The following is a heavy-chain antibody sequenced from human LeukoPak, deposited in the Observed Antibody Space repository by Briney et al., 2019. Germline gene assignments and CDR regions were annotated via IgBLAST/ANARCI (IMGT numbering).Heavy chain of an antibody. CDR1: GYTFPGYY. CDR3: ARGIEGGSGYYSKLPGGY. Sequence: ASVKVSCKASGYTFPGYYIHWVRQAPGQGLERMGWITPRSGGTNYAQKFQGWVTMTRDTSISTAYLELSRLRSDDTAVYYCARGIEGGSGYYSKLPGGYWGQGTLVTVSS. D-gene: IGHD3-22*01. V-gene: IGHV1-2*04. J-gene: IGHJ4*02. CDR2: ITPRSGGT.